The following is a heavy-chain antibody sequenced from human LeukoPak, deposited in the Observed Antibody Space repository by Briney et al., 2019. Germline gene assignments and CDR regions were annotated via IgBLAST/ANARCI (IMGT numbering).Heavy chain of an antibody. Sequence: SVKVSCKTSGGTFSNYGFSWVRQAPGQGPEWMGRIIPMFGITNYAQKFQGRVTITADKSTSTAYMEVSSLRSEDTAVYYCARVVQRDAHYYYHAMDVWGQGTTVTVSS. J-gene: IGHJ6*02. CDR1: GGTFSNYG. CDR3: ARVVQRDAHYYYHAMDV. CDR2: IIPMFGIT. V-gene: IGHV1-69*04. D-gene: IGHD2-2*01.